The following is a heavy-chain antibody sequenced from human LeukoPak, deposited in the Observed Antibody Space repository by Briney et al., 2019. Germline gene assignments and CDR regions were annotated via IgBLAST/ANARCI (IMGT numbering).Heavy chain of an antibody. J-gene: IGHJ4*02. Sequence: GGSLRLSCAASGFTFSNYVMHWVRQAPGKGLEWVAVMSTDGSNTYYAESVKGRFTISRDDSQNTLYLQMNSLRPEDTAVYYCAKVKVMIRGVIIMGSLDYWGQGTLVTVSS. V-gene: IGHV3-30*18. CDR3: AKVKVMIRGVIIMGSLDY. D-gene: IGHD3-10*01. CDR1: GFTFSNYV. CDR2: MSTDGSNT.